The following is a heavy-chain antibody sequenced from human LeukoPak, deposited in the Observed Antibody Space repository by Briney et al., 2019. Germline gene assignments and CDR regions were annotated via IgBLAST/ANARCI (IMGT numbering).Heavy chain of an antibody. Sequence: SETLSLTCAVSGGSISSSNWRSWVRQPPGKGLEWIGEIYHSGSTNYNPSLKSRVTISVDKSKNQFSLKLSSVTAADTAVYYCARERDIAMVLSRAFDIWGQGTMVTVSS. V-gene: IGHV4-4*02. J-gene: IGHJ3*02. CDR3: ARERDIAMVLSRAFDI. CDR1: GGSISSSNW. D-gene: IGHD5-18*01. CDR2: IYHSGST.